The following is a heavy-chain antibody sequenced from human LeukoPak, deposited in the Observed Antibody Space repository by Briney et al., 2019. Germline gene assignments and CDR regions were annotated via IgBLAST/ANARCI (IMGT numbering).Heavy chain of an antibody. J-gene: IGHJ6*03. Sequence: HPGGSLKLSCAASGFTFSSYAMHWVRQAPGKGLEWVAVISYDGSNKYYADSVKGRFTISRDNSKNTLYLQMNSLRVEDTAVYYCASRYYYYMDVWGKGTTVTVSS. CDR1: GFTFSSYA. V-gene: IGHV3-30-3*01. CDR2: ISYDGSNK. CDR3: ASRYYYYMDV.